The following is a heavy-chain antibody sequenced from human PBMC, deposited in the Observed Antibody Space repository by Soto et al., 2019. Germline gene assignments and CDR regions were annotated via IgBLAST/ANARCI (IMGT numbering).Heavy chain of an antibody. V-gene: IGHV1-18*01. CDR2: ISAYNANT. D-gene: IGHD1-26*01. J-gene: IGHJ4*02. Sequence: QVQLVQSGAEVKKPGASVKVSCKASGYTFTSYGISWVRQAPGQGLEWMGWISAYNANTNYAQKLQGRVTMTTDTSTSTSYLELRSLRADDTALYFCARDRLGATGDYWGQGTLVTGSS. CDR1: GYTFTSYG. CDR3: ARDRLGATGDY.